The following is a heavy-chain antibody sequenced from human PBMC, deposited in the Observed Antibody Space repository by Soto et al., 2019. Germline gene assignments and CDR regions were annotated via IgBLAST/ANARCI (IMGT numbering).Heavy chain of an antibody. CDR3: ARNYGPGYTFDY. CDR2: IYYSGST. D-gene: IGHD3-10*01. V-gene: IGHV4-59*08. CDR1: GGSIRSYY. Sequence: PSETLSLTCTVSGGSIRSYYWSWIRQPPGKGLEWIGYIYYSGSTNYNPSLKSRVTISVDTSKNQFSLKLSSVTAADTAVYYRARNYGPGYTFDYWGQGTLVTVSS. J-gene: IGHJ4*02.